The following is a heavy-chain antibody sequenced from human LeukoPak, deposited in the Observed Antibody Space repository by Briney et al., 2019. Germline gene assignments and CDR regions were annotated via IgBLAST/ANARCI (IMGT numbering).Heavy chain of an antibody. CDR3: ARDRGVLRYFDWLFEFDY. V-gene: IGHV4-39*07. Sequence: PSETLSLTCTVSGGSINTGSYYWGWIRQPPGKGLEWIGSIYYSGSTYSNPSLKSRVTISVDTSKNQFSLKLNSVTAADTAVYYCARDRGVLRYFDWLFEFDYWGQGTLVTVSS. D-gene: IGHD3-9*01. J-gene: IGHJ4*02. CDR2: IYYSGST. CDR1: GGSINTGSYY.